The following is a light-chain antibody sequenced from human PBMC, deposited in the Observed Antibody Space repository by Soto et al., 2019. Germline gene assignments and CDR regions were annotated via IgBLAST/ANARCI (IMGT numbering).Light chain of an antibody. CDR2: GAS. Sequence: EIVFTQSPGTLSLSPGERATLSCRASQSVSSSYLAWYQQEPGQAPRLLIYGASSRATGIPDRFSGSGSGTDFTLTISRXEPEDFAVYYCQQYGSSPLTFGGGTKVDTK. CDR3: QQYGSSPLT. V-gene: IGKV3-20*01. J-gene: IGKJ4*01. CDR1: QSVSSSY.